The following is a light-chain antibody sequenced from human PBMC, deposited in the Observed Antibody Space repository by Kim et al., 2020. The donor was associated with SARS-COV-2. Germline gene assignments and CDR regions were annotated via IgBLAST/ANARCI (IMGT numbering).Light chain of an antibody. CDR2: DVS. Sequence: QSITLACTGISSDVGGYNYVSAYQQHPGKAPKLMIYDVSNRPSGVSNRFSGSKSGNTASLTISGLQAEDEADYYCSSDTSSSTSYVFGTGTKVTVL. CDR1: SSDVGGYNY. CDR3: SSDTSSSTSYV. J-gene: IGLJ1*01. V-gene: IGLV2-14*03.